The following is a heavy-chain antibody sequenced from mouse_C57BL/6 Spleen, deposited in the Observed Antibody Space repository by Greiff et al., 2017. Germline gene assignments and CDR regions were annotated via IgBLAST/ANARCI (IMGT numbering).Heavy chain of an antibody. J-gene: IGHJ2*01. Sequence: EVMLVESEGGLVQPGSSMKLSCTASGFTFSDYYMAWVRQVPEKGLEWVANINYDGSSTYYLDSLKSRFIISRDNAKNILYLQMSSLKSEDTATYYCARAGYDGYPFDYWGQGTTLTVSS. V-gene: IGHV5-16*01. D-gene: IGHD2-3*01. CDR3: ARAGYDGYPFDY. CDR1: GFTFSDYY. CDR2: INYDGSST.